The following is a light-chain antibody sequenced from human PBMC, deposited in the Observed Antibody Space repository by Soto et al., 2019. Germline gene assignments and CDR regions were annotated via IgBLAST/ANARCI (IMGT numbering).Light chain of an antibody. CDR1: SSNIESNY. V-gene: IGLV1-47*01. CDR2: RNN. Sequence: QSVLTQPPSASGTPGQRVTISCSGSSSNIESNYVYWYQQLPGKAPRLLIYRNNQRPSGVPDRFSGSKSGTSASLAISALRSEDEADYYCTVWDDSLRGRLFGGGTKVTVL. J-gene: IGLJ2*01. CDR3: TVWDDSLRGRL.